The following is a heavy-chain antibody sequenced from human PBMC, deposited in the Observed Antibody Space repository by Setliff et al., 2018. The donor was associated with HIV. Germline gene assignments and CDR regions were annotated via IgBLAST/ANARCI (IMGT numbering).Heavy chain of an antibody. CDR1: GFTFSSYW. J-gene: IGHJ4*02. CDR3: ITESYSRSWYY. CDR2: IKSDGSYT. D-gene: IGHD6-13*01. V-gene: IGHV3-74*01. Sequence: PGGSLRLSCAASGFTFSSYWMHWVRQAPGKGLVWVSRIKSDGSYTSYADSVKGRFTISRDNAKNSLYLQMNSLRAEDTAVYYCITESYSRSWYYWGQGTLVTVSS.